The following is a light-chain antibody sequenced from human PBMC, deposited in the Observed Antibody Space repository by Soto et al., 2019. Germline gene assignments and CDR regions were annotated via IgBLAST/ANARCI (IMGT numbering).Light chain of an antibody. CDR1: QSVSSS. Sequence: EIVLTQSPATLSLSPGNRATLSCRASQSVSSSLAWYQLQPGQAPRLLIYDASNRATGIPARFSGSGSATHFTLSISSLDPEDFAVYYCQQYGSSPYTFGQGTKLEI. V-gene: IGKV3-11*01. CDR3: QQYGSSPYT. CDR2: DAS. J-gene: IGKJ2*01.